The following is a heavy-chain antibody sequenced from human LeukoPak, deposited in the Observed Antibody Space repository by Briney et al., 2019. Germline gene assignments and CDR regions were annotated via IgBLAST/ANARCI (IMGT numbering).Heavy chain of an antibody. Sequence: ASVKVSCKASGYTFTSYGISWVRQAPGQGLEWMGWISAYNGNTNYAQKLQGRVTMTTDTSTSTAYMELRSLRSDDTAVYYCARVSGYISEWLRMGPTNFDYWGQGTLVTVSS. CDR1: GYTFTSYG. D-gene: IGHD5-12*01. CDR2: ISAYNGNT. CDR3: ARVSGYISEWLRMGPTNFDY. V-gene: IGHV1-18*01. J-gene: IGHJ4*02.